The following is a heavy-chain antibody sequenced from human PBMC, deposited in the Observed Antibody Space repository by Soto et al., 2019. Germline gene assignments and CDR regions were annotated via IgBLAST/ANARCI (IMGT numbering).Heavy chain of an antibody. D-gene: IGHD3-9*01. V-gene: IGHV3-7*01. Sequence: EVQLVESGGGLVQPGGSLRLSCAASGFTFSSYWMSWVRQAPGKGLEWVANIKQDGSEKYYVDSVKVRFTISRDNAKNSLYMQMNRLRPGDTALYYCARGHVLRYFDSWGLFAYWGQGTLVTVFS. CDR3: ARGHVLRYFDSWGLFAY. CDR2: IKQDGSEK. J-gene: IGHJ4*02. CDR1: GFTFSSYW.